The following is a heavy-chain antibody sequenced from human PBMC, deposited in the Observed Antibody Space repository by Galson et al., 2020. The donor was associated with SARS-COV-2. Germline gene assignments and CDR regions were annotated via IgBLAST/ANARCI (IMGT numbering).Heavy chain of an antibody. V-gene: IGHV1-2*02. J-gene: IGHJ4*02. Sequence: ASVKVSCKASGYTFTGYYMHWVRQAPGQGLEWMGWIHPNSGGTNYAQKFQGRVTMTRDTSISTAYMELSRLRSDDTAVYYCARDAGEGLRSPLDYWGQGTLVTVSS. CDR1: GYTFTGYY. CDR2: IHPNSGGT. CDR3: ARDAGEGLRSPLDY. D-gene: IGHD5-12*01.